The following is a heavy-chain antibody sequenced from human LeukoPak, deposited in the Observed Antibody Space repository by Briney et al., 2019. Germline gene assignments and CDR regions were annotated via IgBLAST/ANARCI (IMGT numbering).Heavy chain of an antibody. D-gene: IGHD3-10*01. CDR1: GGSISTYY. J-gene: IGHJ4*02. CDR2: IYNTGST. Sequence: SETLSLTCTVSGGSISTYYWSWIRQPPGKGLEWIGYIYNTGSTNYNPSLKSRVTISVDRSNNQFSLNLTSATAADTAVYYCASNGYYYGSGSGFFDYWGQGSLVTVSS. CDR3: ASNGYYYGSGSGFFDY. V-gene: IGHV4-59*08.